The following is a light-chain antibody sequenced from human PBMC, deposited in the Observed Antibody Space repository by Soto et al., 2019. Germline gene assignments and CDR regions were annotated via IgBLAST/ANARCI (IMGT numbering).Light chain of an antibody. Sequence: EIVMTQSPATLSVSPGERATLSCRASQSVSSNLAWYQQKPGQAPRLLIYGASTRATGIPDRFSGSGPGTEFSLTINSLQSEDFAVYYCQQYGSSSGTFGQGTMVDIK. J-gene: IGKJ1*01. CDR2: GAS. CDR3: QQYGSSSGT. CDR1: QSVSSN. V-gene: IGKV3-15*01.